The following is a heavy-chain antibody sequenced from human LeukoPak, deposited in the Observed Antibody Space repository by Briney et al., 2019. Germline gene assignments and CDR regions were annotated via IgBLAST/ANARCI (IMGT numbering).Heavy chain of an antibody. CDR2: IKSKTDGGTT. CDR3: TTDTWFLQGPEQGGYERTDY. J-gene: IGHJ4*02. V-gene: IGHV3-15*01. D-gene: IGHD5-12*01. Sequence: GGSLRLSCAASGFTFSNAWMSWVRQAPGKGLEWVGRIKSKTDGGTTDYAAPAKGRFTISRDDSKNTLYLQMNSLKTEDTAVYYCTTDTWFLQGPEQGGYERTDYWGQGTLVTVSS. CDR1: GFTFSNAW.